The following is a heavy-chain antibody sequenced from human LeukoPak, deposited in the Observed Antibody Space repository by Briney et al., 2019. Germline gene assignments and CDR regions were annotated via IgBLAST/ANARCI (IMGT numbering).Heavy chain of an antibody. J-gene: IGHJ5*02. V-gene: IGHV1-69*04. CDR1: GGTFSSYA. CDR3: ARVRVPDSSGYYYWFDP. D-gene: IGHD3-22*01. CDR2: IIPILGIA. Sequence: VASVKVSCKASGGTFSSYAISWVRQAPGQGLEWMGRIIPILGIANYAQRFQGRVTITADKSTSTAYMELSSLRSEETAVYYCARVRVPDSSGYYYWFDPWGQGTLVTVSS.